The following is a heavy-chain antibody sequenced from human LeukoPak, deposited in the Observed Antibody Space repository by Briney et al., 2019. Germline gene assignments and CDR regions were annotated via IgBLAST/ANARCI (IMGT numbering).Heavy chain of an antibody. V-gene: IGHV3-21*01. CDR2: ISSSSSYI. CDR3: ARMYGSGSYYYYYYGMDV. J-gene: IGHJ6*02. Sequence: GGSLRLSCAASGFTFSSYSMNWVRQAPGKGLEWVSSISSSSSYIYYADSVKGRFTISRDNAKNSLYLQMNSLRAEDTTVYYCARMYGSGSYYYYYYGMDVWGQGTTVTVSS. CDR1: GFTFSSYS. D-gene: IGHD3-10*01.